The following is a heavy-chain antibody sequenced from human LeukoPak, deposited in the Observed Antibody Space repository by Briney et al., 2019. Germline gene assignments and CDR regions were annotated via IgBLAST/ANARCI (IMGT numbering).Heavy chain of an antibody. J-gene: IGHJ6*03. V-gene: IGHV4-61*02. CDR2: IYTSGST. CDR3: ARSRIVVVSYYMDV. Sequence: SSETLSLTCTVSGGSISSGSYYWSWIRQPAGKGLEWIGRIYTSGSTNYNPSLKSRVTISVDTSKNQFSLKLSSVTAADTAVYYCARSRIVVVSYYMDVWGKGTTVTVSS. CDR1: GGSISSGSYY. D-gene: IGHD3-22*01.